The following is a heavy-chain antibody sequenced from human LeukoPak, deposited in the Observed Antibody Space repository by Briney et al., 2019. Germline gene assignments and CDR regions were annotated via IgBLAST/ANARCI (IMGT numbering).Heavy chain of an antibody. V-gene: IGHV4-59*08. CDR1: GGSLSSYY. J-gene: IGHJ4*02. D-gene: IGHD5-12*01. Sequence: SETLSLTCTVSGGSLSSYYWSWLRQPPGKGLEWIGYIYYSGSTNYNPSLKSRVTISVDTSKNQFSLKLSSVTAADTAVYYSARSSEVATIDYWGQGTLVTVSS. CDR2: IYYSGST. CDR3: ARSSEVATIDY.